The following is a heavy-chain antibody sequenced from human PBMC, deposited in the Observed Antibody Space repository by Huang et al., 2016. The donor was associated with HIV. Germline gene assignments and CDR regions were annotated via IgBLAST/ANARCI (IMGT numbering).Heavy chain of an antibody. J-gene: IGHJ6*02. D-gene: IGHD6-19*01. Sequence: LQLQESVPGLVKSSETLSLICTVSGGSISSSSYYWGWIRQPPGKGPEWIGSIYYRANTYDNPPLKSRVTISVDTSKNQFSLKVNSVTAADTAVYYCARHGRVAGHYYNNMDVWGRGTTVTVSS. CDR3: ARHGRVAGHYYNNMDV. CDR1: GGSISSSSYY. CDR2: IYYRANT. V-gene: IGHV4-39*01.